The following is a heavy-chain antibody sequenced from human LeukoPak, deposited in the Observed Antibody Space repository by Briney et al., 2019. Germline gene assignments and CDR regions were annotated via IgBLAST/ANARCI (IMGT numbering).Heavy chain of an antibody. Sequence: SETLSLTCAVYGGSLSGHYWSWIRQPPGKGLEWIGEVNHSGSTNYHPSLKSRVTISVDTSKNQFSLKLSSVTAADTAVYYCAREYSTSSTAFDIWGQGTMVTVSS. J-gene: IGHJ3*02. CDR2: VNHSGST. CDR3: AREYSTSSTAFDI. V-gene: IGHV4-34*01. D-gene: IGHD6-6*01. CDR1: GGSLSGHY.